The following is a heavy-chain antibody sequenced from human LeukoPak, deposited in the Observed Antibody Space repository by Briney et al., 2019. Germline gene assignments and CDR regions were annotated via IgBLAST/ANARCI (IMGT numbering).Heavy chain of an antibody. V-gene: IGHV3-53*01. J-gene: IGHJ4*02. CDR2: IYSGGST. CDR3: AKRGAEVGTTVAPGDY. D-gene: IGHD1-26*01. CDR1: GFTVSSNY. Sequence: GGSLRLSCAASGFTVSSNYMSWVRQAPGKGLEWVSVIYSGGSTYYADSVKGRFTISRDNSKNTLYLQMNSLRAEDTAVYYCAKRGAEVGTTVAPGDYWGQGTLVTVSS.